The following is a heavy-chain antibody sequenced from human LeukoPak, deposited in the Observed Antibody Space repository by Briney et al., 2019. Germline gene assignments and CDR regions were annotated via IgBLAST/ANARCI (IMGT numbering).Heavy chain of an antibody. J-gene: IGHJ3*02. CDR1: GFTFSSYA. Sequence: SGGSLRLSCAASGFTFSSYAMSWVRQAPGKGLEWVSAISGSGGRTYYAHSVKGRFTISRDNSKNTLYLQMNSLRAEDTAVYYCAKITMIVVVITDAFDIWGQGTMVTVSS. CDR3: AKITMIVVVITDAFDI. V-gene: IGHV3-23*01. D-gene: IGHD3-22*01. CDR2: ISGSGGRT.